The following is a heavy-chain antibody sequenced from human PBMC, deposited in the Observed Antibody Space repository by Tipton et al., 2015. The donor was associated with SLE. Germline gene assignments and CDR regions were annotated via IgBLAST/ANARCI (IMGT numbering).Heavy chain of an antibody. Sequence: TLSLTCTVSGGSISSYYWSWIRQPPGKGLGWIGYIYYSGSTNYNPSLKSRVTISVDTSKNQFSLKLSSVTAADTAVYYCARGFRADNFDYWGQGTLVTVSS. D-gene: IGHD3-10*01. CDR3: ARGFRADNFDY. CDR1: GGSISSYY. J-gene: IGHJ4*02. V-gene: IGHV4-59*01. CDR2: IYYSGST.